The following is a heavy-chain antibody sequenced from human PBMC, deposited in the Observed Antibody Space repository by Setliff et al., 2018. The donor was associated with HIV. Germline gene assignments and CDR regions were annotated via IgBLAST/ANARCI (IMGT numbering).Heavy chain of an antibody. CDR1: GGSISSSSYY. CDR3: ATSEWELNDFDY. D-gene: IGHD1-26*01. J-gene: IGHJ4*02. V-gene: IGHV4-39*01. CDR2: IYFSGRT. Sequence: SETLSLTCTVFGGSISSSSYYWGWIRQPPGKGLEWIGSIYFSGRTYYNPSLKSRVTMSVDTSKHQFSLNLNSVTAADTAVYFCATSEWELNDFDYWGQGTLVTVSS.